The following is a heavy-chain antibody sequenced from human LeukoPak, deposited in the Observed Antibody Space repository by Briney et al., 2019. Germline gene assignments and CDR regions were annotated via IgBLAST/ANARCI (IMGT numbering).Heavy chain of an antibody. Sequence: GGSLRLSCATSGSPFTDSPMNWVRQAPGKGLEWVSNIRTSTEGTNYAIYADSVKGRVTFSRDNAKNSLYLQMNSLRAEDKAVYYCARDGPRAGDFDYWGQGTLVTVSS. CDR2: IRTST. CDR1: GSPFTDSP. V-gene: IGHV3-11*06. CDR3: ARDGPRAGDFDY. J-gene: IGHJ4*02.